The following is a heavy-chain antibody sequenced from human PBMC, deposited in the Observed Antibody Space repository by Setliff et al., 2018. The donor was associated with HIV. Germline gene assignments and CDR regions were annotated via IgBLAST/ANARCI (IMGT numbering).Heavy chain of an antibody. Sequence: NPSETLSLTCTVSGGSISRYYWSWIRQSPGKGLEFIGYMHSSGSTNYNPSLETRVTLSVDTSKSQFSLRLTSVTASDTTVYYCARHSGLGGYYSPFDYWGPGTLVTVSS. CDR2: MHSSGST. D-gene: IGHD3-22*01. J-gene: IGHJ4*02. V-gene: IGHV4-4*09. CDR3: ARHSGLGGYYSPFDY. CDR1: GGSISRYY.